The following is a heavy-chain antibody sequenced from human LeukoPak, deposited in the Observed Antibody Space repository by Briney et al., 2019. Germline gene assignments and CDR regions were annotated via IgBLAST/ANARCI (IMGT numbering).Heavy chain of an antibody. D-gene: IGHD6-13*01. J-gene: IGHJ4*02. CDR3: AKTWRGSSWSFDY. CDR1: GFTFSSYA. V-gene: IGHV3-23*01. CDR2: LSGSDGST. Sequence: GGSLRLSCAASGFTFSSYAMSWVRQAPGKGLEWVSGLSGSDGSTYYADSVKGRFTLSRDNSKNTLDLQMNSLRAEGTAVYYCAKTWRGSSWSFDYWGQGTLVTVSS.